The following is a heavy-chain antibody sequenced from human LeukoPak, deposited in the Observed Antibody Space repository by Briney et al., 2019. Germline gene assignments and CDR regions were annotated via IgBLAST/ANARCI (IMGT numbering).Heavy chain of an antibody. CDR2: IDNSGST. J-gene: IGHJ6*03. CDR1: GGSISSYY. CDR3: ARVAPSGYYYMDV. V-gene: IGHV4-4*07. D-gene: IGHD6-25*01. Sequence: SETLSLTCTVSGGSISSYYWSWIRQPAGKGLEWIGRIDNSGSTNYNPSLKSRVTISVDKSKNQFSLKVSSVTATDTAVYYCARVAPSGYYYMDVWGKGTTVTVSS.